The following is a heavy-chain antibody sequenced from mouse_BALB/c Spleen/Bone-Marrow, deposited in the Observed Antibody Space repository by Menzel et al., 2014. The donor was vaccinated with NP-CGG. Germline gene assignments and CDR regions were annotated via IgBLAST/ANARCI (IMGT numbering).Heavy chain of an antibody. CDR3: ANYYYGSSLFAC. Sequence: EVQLQQSGAELVEPGASVKLSCTASGFNIKDTYMHWVKQRPEQGLEWIGRIDPANGNTKYDPKFQGKATITADTSSNTAYLQLSSLTSEDTAVYYCANYYYGSSLFACWGQGTLVTVSA. D-gene: IGHD1-1*01. CDR1: GFNIKDTY. CDR2: IDPANGNT. J-gene: IGHJ3*01. V-gene: IGHV14-3*02.